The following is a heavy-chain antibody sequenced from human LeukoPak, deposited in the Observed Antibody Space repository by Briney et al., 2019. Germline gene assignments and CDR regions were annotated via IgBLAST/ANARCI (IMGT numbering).Heavy chain of an antibody. CDR1: GGSISSSSYY. Sequence: PSETLSLTCTVSGGSISSSSYYWGWIRQPPGKGLEWIGSIYYSGSTYYNPSLKSRVTISVDTSKNQFSLKLSSVTAADTAVYHCARQGIGGNYFDYWGQGTLVTVSS. D-gene: IGHD4-23*01. V-gene: IGHV4-39*01. CDR2: IYYSGST. J-gene: IGHJ4*02. CDR3: ARQGIGGNYFDY.